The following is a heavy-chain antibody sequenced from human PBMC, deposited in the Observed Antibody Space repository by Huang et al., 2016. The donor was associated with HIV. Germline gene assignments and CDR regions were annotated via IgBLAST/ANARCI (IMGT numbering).Heavy chain of an antibody. CDR2: INTNTGNP. V-gene: IGHV7-4-1*02. D-gene: IGHD1-1*01. CDR3: ARGGGTLDS. Sequence: QVQLVQSGSELKKPGASVKVSCKASGYTFTNSVISWVRQAPGQGLEGMGCINTNTGNPTYAQGFTGRFVFSLDTSVSTTYLQISSLKAEDTAVYYCARGGGTLDSWGQGTLVTVSS. CDR1: GYTFTNSV. J-gene: IGHJ4*02.